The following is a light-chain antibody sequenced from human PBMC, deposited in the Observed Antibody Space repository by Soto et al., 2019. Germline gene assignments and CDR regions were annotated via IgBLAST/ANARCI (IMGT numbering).Light chain of an antibody. Sequence: DIQMTQSPSSLSASVGDRVTITCRASQIISTYLSWYQQKPGKAPRLLIYAASTLLSGVLSRFSGSESGTDFTLASSSLQPEDVATYYYQQSYSAPYTFGQGTKLEIK. J-gene: IGKJ2*01. CDR3: QQSYSAPYT. CDR1: QIISTY. CDR2: AAS. V-gene: IGKV1-39*01.